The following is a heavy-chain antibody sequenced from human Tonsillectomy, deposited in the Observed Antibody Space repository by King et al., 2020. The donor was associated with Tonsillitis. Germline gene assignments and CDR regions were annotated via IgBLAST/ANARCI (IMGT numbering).Heavy chain of an antibody. CDR1: GYTFTHHY. V-gene: IGHV1-46*03. CDR3: ARVRGIYGFDS. J-gene: IGHJ5*01. CDR2: INPSDGST. D-gene: IGHD1-14*01. Sequence: HVQLVESGAEVRKPGASVKVSCKASGYTFTHHYIHWVRQAPGQGLEWMGSINPSDGSTTLAQRFKGRVTMTSDTSTSTVNMEMSSLRFEDTAVFYCARVRGIYGFDSWGQGTLVTVSS.